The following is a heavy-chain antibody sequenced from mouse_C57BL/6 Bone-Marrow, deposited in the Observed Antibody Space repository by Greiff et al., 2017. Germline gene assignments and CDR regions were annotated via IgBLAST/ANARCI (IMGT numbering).Heavy chain of an antibody. Sequence: QVQLQQPGAELVKPGASVKLSCKASGYTFTSYWMHWVKQRPGRGLEWIGRIDPYSGGTKYNEKFKSKATLTVDKPSSTAYMQLSSLTSADSAVYYCARANWDLDYWGQGTTLTVSS. CDR2: IDPYSGGT. V-gene: IGHV1-72*01. D-gene: IGHD4-1*01. CDR1: GYTFTSYW. J-gene: IGHJ2*01. CDR3: ARANWDLDY.